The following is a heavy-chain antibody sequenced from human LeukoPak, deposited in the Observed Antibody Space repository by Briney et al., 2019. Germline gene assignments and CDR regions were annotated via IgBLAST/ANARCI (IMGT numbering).Heavy chain of an antibody. D-gene: IGHD6-13*01. CDR3: ARDLMGIAYRGAFYY. V-gene: IGHV3-43*01. J-gene: IGHJ4*02. Sequence: GGSLRLSCAASGFAFDDYTMHWVRQAPGKGLEWVSLISWDGGSTYYADSVKGRFTISRDNSKNSLYLQMNSLRAEDTAVYYCARDLMGIAYRGAFYYWGQGTLVTVSS. CDR1: GFAFDDYT. CDR2: ISWDGGST.